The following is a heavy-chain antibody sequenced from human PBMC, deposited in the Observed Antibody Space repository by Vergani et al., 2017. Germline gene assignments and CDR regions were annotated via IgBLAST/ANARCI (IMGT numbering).Heavy chain of an antibody. J-gene: IGHJ6*02. CDR1: GGTFSSYT. Sequence: QVQLVQSGAEVKKPGSSVKVSCKASGGTFSSYTISWVRQAPGQGLEWMGWISAYNGNTNYAQKLQGRVTMTTDTSTSTAYMELRSLRSDDTAVYYCARWGYCSSTSCYTADYYYYYGMDVWGQGTTVTVSS. D-gene: IGHD2-2*02. CDR2: ISAYNGNT. CDR3: ARWGYCSSTSCYTADYYYYYGMDV. V-gene: IGHV1-18*01.